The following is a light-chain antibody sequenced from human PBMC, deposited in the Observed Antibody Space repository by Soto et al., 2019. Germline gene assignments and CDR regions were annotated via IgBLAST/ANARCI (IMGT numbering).Light chain of an antibody. Sequence: EIVLTQSPATLSLSPWERATLSCRASQSVSSYLAWYQQKPGQAPRLLSYDASNRATGIPARFSGSGSGTDFTLTISSLEPEDFAVYYGQQRSNWPPITFGQGTRLEIK. V-gene: IGKV3-11*01. CDR2: DAS. CDR3: QQRSNWPPIT. J-gene: IGKJ5*01. CDR1: QSVSSY.